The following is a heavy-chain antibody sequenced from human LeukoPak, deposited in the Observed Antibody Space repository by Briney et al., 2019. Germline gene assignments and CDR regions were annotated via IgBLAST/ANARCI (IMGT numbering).Heavy chain of an antibody. CDR3: ARGGSGLTVSLFDH. J-gene: IGHJ5*02. CDR2: TYYRSKWSKWFN. D-gene: IGHD6-25*01. CDR1: GDSVSSNSAA. Sequence: SQSLSLTCGISGDSVSSNSAAWNWIRQSPSRDLEWLGRTYYRSKWSKWFNDYAVSVKSRIIITPDTSKNQVSLQLNSVTPDDTAVYYCARGGSGLTVSLFDHWGQGTLVTVSS. V-gene: IGHV6-1*01.